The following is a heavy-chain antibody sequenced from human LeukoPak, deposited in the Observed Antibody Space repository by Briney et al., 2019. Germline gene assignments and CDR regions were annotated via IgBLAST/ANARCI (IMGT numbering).Heavy chain of an antibody. Sequence: GASVKVSCKASGGTFSSYAISWVRQAPGQGLEWMGGIIPIFGTANYAQKFQGRVTITTDESTSTAYMELSSLRSEDTAVYYCARVYCSGGICYDGRFDYWGQGTLVTVSS. CDR1: GGTFSSYA. D-gene: IGHD2-15*01. CDR2: IIPIFGTA. V-gene: IGHV1-69*05. CDR3: ARVYCSGGICYDGRFDY. J-gene: IGHJ4*02.